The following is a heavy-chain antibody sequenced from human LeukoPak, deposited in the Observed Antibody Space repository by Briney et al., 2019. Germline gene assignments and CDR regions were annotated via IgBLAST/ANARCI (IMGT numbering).Heavy chain of an antibody. V-gene: IGHV2-70*01. CDR1: GFSLSTSGMC. CDR3: ARIQAYGGNSEGYYFNY. J-gene: IGHJ4*02. D-gene: IGHD4-23*01. CDR2: IDWDDDK. Sequence: SGPTLLKPTQTLTVTCTFSGFSLSTSGMCVSWIRQPPVKALEWLALIDWDDDKFYSTSLKTRLTISKDTSKNQVVLTMTNMDPVDTATYYCARIQAYGGNSEGYYFNYWGQGTLVTVSS.